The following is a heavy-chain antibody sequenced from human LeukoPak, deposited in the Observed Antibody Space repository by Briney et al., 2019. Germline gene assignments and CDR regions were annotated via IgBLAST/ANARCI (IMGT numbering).Heavy chain of an antibody. J-gene: IGHJ3*01. D-gene: IGHD1-26*01. CDR3: ARDRIVGAEDDAFHF. CDR1: GYTLTSYG. V-gene: IGHV1-18*01. Sequence: GASVKVSCKASGYTLTSYGITWVRQAPGQGLEWMGWISGYNGNTNYAQKVQGRVTMTADTSTSTAFMELRSLRSDDTAVYHCARDRIVGAEDDAFHFWGQGTMVTVSS. CDR2: ISGYNGNT.